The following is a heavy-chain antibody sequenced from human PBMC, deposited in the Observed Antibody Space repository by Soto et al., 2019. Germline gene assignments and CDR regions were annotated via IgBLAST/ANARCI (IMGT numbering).Heavy chain of an antibody. CDR3: ARDYDILTGYYSGSNSFDY. J-gene: IGHJ4*02. CDR1: GGTFSSYT. Sequence: SVKVSCKASGGTFSSYTISWVRQAPGQGLEWMGRIIPILGIANYAQKFQGRVTITADKSTSTAYMELSSLRSEDTAVYYCARDYDILTGYYSGSNSFDYWGQGTLVTVSS. V-gene: IGHV1-69*04. CDR2: IIPILGIA. D-gene: IGHD3-9*01.